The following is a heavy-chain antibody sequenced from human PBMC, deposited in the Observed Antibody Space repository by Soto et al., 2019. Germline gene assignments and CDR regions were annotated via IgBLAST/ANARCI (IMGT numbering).Heavy chain of an antibody. V-gene: IGHV1-3*01. D-gene: IGHD6-19*01. CDR3: ARDVWQWMDPPSYYGMDV. CDR1: GYTFTSYA. Sequence: ASVKVSCNGSGYTFTSYAMHWVHQAPGQRLEWRGWISAGNRNTKYSQKLQGRVTISRDKSASTAYMELSSVRSEDKAVYYCARDVWQWMDPPSYYGMDVWGQGATVPVS. CDR2: ISAGNRNT. J-gene: IGHJ6*02.